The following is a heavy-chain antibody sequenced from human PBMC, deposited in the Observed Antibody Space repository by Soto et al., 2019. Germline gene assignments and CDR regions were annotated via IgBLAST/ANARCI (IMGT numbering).Heavy chain of an antibody. J-gene: IGHJ4*02. Sequence: QITLTESGPTLVTPTQTLTLTCSFSGFSLTTSGVAVGWFRQPPGKAPEWLALFYWNDDKRYSPSLRSRLTVTGDSSKNQVVLTLANVDPVDSGTYYCAHRPTSTDDFYFDYWGKGTLVTVSS. V-gene: IGHV2-5*01. CDR1: GFSLTTSGVA. CDR3: AHRPTSTDDFYFDY. CDR2: FYWNDDK. D-gene: IGHD2-21*02.